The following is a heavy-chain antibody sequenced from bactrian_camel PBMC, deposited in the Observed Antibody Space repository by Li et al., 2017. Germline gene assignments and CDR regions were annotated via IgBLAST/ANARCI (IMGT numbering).Heavy chain of an antibody. V-gene: IGHV3S1*01. J-gene: IGHJ4*01. CDR3: AKVISDRDNRGSDGHDY. CDR1: GATDGLLC. CDR2: LGNDGYGDWDGHT. Sequence: VQLVESGGGSVQAGGSLSLSCQISGATDGLLCMGWFRQAPGKEREGVAVLGNDGYGDWDGHTSYADSVKGRFTISRDNAKNTVYLQMNSLKSEDTAMYYCAKVISDRDNRGSDGHDYWGQGTQVTVS. D-gene: IGHD1*01.